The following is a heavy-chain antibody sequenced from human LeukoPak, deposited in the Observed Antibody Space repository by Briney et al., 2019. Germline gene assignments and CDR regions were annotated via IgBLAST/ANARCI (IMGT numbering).Heavy chain of an antibody. D-gene: IGHD4-17*01. Sequence: SVKVSCKASGGTFSSYAISWVRQAPGQGLEGMGGIIPIFGTANYAQKFQGRVTITADKSTSTAYMELSSLRSEDTAVYYCARDSYSTVTTAYNWFDPWGQGTLVTVSS. CDR3: ARDSYSTVTTAYNWFDP. CDR1: GGTFSSYA. V-gene: IGHV1-69*06. CDR2: IIPIFGTA. J-gene: IGHJ5*02.